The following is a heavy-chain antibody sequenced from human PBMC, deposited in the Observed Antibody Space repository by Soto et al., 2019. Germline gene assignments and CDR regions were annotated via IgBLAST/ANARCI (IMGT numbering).Heavy chain of an antibody. CDR1: GFTFSNAW. J-gene: IGHJ4*02. CDR2: IKSKTDGGTT. V-gene: IGHV3-15*01. CDR3: TTDDPINKN. Sequence: GGSLRLSCAASGFTFSNAWMSWVRQGPGKGLEWVGRIKSKTDGGTTDCAAPVKGRFTISRDDSKNTLFRQMNSLKTEDTAVYYCTTDDPINKNWGQGTLVTVSS.